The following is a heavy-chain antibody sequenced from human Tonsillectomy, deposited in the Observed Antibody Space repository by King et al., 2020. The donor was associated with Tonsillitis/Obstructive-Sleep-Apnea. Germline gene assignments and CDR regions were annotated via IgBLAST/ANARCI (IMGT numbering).Heavy chain of an antibody. V-gene: IGHV4-39*01. CDR3: ARHGYCSNGVCPIWFDP. D-gene: IGHD2-8*01. Sequence: LQLQESGPGLVKPSETLSLTCTVSGGSISSSSYYWGWIRQPPGKGLEWFGSIYYSGNTYYNPSLKSRVTISVDTSKNQFSLKLSSVTAADTAVYYCARHGYCSNGVCPIWFDPWGQGALVTVSS. CDR1: GGSISSSSYY. J-gene: IGHJ5*02. CDR2: IYYSGNT.